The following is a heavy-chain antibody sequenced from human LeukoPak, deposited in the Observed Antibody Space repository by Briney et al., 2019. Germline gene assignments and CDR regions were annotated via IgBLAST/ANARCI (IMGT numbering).Heavy chain of an antibody. CDR1: GYTFTSYD. V-gene: IGHV1-8*03. J-gene: IGHJ3*02. CDR2: MNPNSGNT. Sequence: GASVKVSCTASGYTFTSYDINWVRQATGQGLEWMGWMNPNSGNTGYAQKFQGRVTITRNTSISTAYTELSSLRSEDTAVYYCASTMGWRDDYSSSWFNGDDAFDIWGQGTMVTVSS. D-gene: IGHD6-13*01. CDR3: ASTMGWRDDYSSSWFNGDDAFDI.